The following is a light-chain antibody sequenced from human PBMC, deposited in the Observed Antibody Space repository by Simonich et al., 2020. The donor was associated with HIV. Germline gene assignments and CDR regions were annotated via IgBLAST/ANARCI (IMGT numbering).Light chain of an antibody. CDR3: QQYYSTPPT. CDR1: QSVLYSSNNKNY. Sequence: DIVMTHSPYSLSVSLGERATINCKSSQSVLYSSNNKNYLAWYQQKPGQPPKLLIYWAATRESGVPDRFSASGSWTDFTLTISSLQAEDVAIYYCQQYYSTPPTFGQGTKVEIK. V-gene: IGKV4-1*01. CDR2: WAA. J-gene: IGKJ1*01.